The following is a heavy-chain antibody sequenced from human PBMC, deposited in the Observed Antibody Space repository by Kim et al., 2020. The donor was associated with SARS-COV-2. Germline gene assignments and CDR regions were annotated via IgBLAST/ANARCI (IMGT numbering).Heavy chain of an antibody. Sequence: GGSLRLSCAASGFTFSSYAMSWVRQAPGKGLEWVSAISGSGGSTYYADSVKGRFTISRDNSKNTLYLQMNSLRAEDTAVYYCAKDSDRTSWGHYFDYWGQGTLVTVSS. J-gene: IGHJ4*02. D-gene: IGHD2-2*01. CDR3: AKDSDRTSWGHYFDY. V-gene: IGHV3-23*01. CDR2: ISGSGGST. CDR1: GFTFSSYA.